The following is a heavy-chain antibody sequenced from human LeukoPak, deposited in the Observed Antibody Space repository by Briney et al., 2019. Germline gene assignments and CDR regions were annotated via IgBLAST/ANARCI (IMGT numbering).Heavy chain of an antibody. CDR3: ARAQTAYYDILTGYYDY. CDR1: GFTFSSYG. V-gene: IGHV3-33*01. J-gene: IGHJ4*02. D-gene: IGHD3-9*01. Sequence: GGSLRLSCAASGFTFSSYGMHWVHQAPGKGLEWVAVIWYDGSNKYYADSVKGRFTISRDNSKNTLYLQMNCLRAEDTAVYYCARAQTAYYDILTGYYDYWGQGTLVTVSS. CDR2: IWYDGSNK.